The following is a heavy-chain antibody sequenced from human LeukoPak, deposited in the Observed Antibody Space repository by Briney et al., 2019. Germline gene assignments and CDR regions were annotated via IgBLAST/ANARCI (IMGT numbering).Heavy chain of an antibody. Sequence: GGSLRLSCAASGFTFSSYEMNWVRQAPGKGLEWVSYISSSGSTIYYADSVKGRFTISRDNAKNSLYLQMNSLRAEDTAVYYCVRDLRRIITVTTGLDYWGQGTLVTVSS. CDR3: VRDLRRIITVTTGLDY. CDR2: ISSSGSTI. CDR1: GFTFSSYE. D-gene: IGHD4-17*01. J-gene: IGHJ4*02. V-gene: IGHV3-48*03.